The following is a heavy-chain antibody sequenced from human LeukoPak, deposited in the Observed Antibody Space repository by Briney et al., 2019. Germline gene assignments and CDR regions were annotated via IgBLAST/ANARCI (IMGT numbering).Heavy chain of an antibody. D-gene: IGHD1-26*01. J-gene: IGHJ4*02. V-gene: IGHV3-7*01. CDR1: GFTFSDYW. CDR2: MKQDGSEK. CDR3: ARDKIVGATNFDF. Sequence: GGSLRLSCAASGFTFSDYWMSWVRQVPGKGREWVANMKQDGSEKYYVDSVKGRFTISRDNAKNSLYLQTNSLRAEDTAVYYCARDKIVGATNFDFWGQGTLVTVSS.